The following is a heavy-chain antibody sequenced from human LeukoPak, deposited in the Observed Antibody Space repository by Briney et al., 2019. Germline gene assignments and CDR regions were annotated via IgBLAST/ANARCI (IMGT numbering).Heavy chain of an antibody. J-gene: IGHJ4*02. CDR3: AKDRGGSYSTAPYYFGY. CDR1: GFTFSSYA. D-gene: IGHD1-26*01. Sequence: GGSLRLSCAASGFTFSSYAMSWVRHAPGKGLEWVSAISGSGGSTYYADSVKGRFTICRDNSKNTLYLQMNSLRAEDTAVYYCAKDRGGSYSTAPYYFGYWGQGTLVTVSS. CDR2: ISGSGGST. V-gene: IGHV3-23*01.